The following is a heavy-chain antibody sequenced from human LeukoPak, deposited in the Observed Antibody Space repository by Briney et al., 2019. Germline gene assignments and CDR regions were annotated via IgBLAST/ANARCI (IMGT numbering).Heavy chain of an antibody. Sequence: GGSLRLSCAASGFTLSSYAMPWVRQAPGKGLEWVAVISHDGSDKSYADSVKGRFTISRDNSKNTVYLQMNSLRAEDTAVYYCAKPEREYSYGSYYFDYWGQGTLVTVSS. CDR3: AKPEREYSYGSYYFDY. CDR1: GFTLSSYA. D-gene: IGHD5-18*01. CDR2: ISHDGSDK. V-gene: IGHV3-30*18. J-gene: IGHJ4*02.